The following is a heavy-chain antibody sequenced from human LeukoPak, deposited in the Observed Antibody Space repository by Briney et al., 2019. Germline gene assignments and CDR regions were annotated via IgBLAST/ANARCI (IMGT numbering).Heavy chain of an antibody. CDR1: GFTFSSYA. V-gene: IGHV3-23*01. J-gene: IGHJ5*02. CDR3: AKDRVVRGVMNWFDP. D-gene: IGHD3-10*01. CDR2: ISGSGGST. Sequence: QPGRSLRLSCAASGFTFSSYAMSWVRQAPGKGLEWVSAISGSGGSTYYADSVKGRFTISRDNSKNTLYLQMNSLRAEDTAVYYCAKDRVVRGVMNWFDPWGQGTLVTVSS.